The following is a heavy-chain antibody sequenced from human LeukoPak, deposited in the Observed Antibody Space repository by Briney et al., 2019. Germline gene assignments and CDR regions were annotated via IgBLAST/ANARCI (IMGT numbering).Heavy chain of an antibody. V-gene: IGHV1-2*06. CDR3: ARLSSGWYDDFDI. J-gene: IGHJ3*02. Sequence: ASVKASCKASGYTFTAYYMHWVRQAPGQGLEWMGRINPNSGGTNYAQRFQGRVTMTRDTSISTAYMEMRRLKSDDTAVYYCARLSSGWYDDFDIWGQGTMVTVSS. CDR1: GYTFTAYY. CDR2: INPNSGGT. D-gene: IGHD6-19*01.